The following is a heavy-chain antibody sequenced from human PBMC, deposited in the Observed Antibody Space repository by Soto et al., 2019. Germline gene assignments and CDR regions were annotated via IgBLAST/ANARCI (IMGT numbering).Heavy chain of an antibody. J-gene: IGHJ3*02. Sequence: GGSLRLSCAASGFTFSSYSMNWVRQAPGKGLEWVSSISSSSSYIYYADSVKGRFTISRDNAKNSLYLQMNSLRAEDTAVYYCARDNPSGMGTIFGVGRDAFDIWGQGTMVTVSS. CDR3: ARDNPSGMGTIFGVGRDAFDI. CDR1: GFTFSSYS. CDR2: ISSSSSYI. D-gene: IGHD3-3*01. V-gene: IGHV3-21*01.